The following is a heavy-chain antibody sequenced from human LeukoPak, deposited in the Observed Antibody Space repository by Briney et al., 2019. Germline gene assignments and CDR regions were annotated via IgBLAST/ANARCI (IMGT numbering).Heavy chain of an antibody. CDR1: GFTFSDYY. D-gene: IGHD4-17*01. CDR3: YGDYRPGGV. Sequence: GGSLRLSCAASGFTFSDYYMSWIRQAPGKGLEWVAYISSSGSTIYYADSVRGRFTIARDNAKNSLYLQMNSLRAEDTAVYYGYGDYRPGGVWGQGTLVTVPP. V-gene: IGHV3-11*01. J-gene: IGHJ4*02. CDR2: ISSSGSTI.